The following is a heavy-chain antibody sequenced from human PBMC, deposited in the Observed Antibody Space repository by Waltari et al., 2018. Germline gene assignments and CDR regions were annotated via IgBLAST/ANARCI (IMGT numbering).Heavy chain of an antibody. CDR3: ASHYDILTGYLPLVY. V-gene: IGHV3-7*01. J-gene: IGHJ4*02. CDR2: IKQDGSEK. Sequence: EVQLVESGGGLVQPGGSLRLSCAASGFTCSSYWMSWVRQAPGKGLGWVANIKQDGSEKYYVDSVKGRFTISRDNAKNSLYLQMNSLRAEDTAVYYCASHYDILTGYLPLVYWGQGTLVTVSS. D-gene: IGHD3-9*01. CDR1: GFTCSSYW.